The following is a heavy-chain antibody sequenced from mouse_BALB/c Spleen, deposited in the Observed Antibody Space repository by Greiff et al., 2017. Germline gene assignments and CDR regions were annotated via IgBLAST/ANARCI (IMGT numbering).Heavy chain of an antibody. V-gene: IGHV1-5*01. CDR2: IYPGNSDT. CDR3: TRGWDGYYGAMDY. J-gene: IGHJ4*01. Sequence: VQLQQSGTVLARPGASVKMSCKASGYSFTSYWMHWVKQRPGQGLEWIGAIYPGNSDTSYNQKFKGKAKLTAVTSASTAYMELSSLTNEDSAVYYCTRGWDGYYGAMDYWGQGTSVTVSS. CDR1: GYSFTSYW. D-gene: IGHD2-3*01.